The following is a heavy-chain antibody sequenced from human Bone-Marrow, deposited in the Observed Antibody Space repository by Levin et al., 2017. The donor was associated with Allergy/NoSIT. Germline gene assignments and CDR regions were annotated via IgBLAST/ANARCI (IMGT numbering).Heavy chain of an antibody. V-gene: IGHV3-23*01. J-gene: IGHJ4*02. CDR2: ISGSGGST. Sequence: PGGSLRLSCAASGFTFSSYAMSWVRQAPGKGLEWVSAISGSGGSTYYADSVKGRFTISRDNSKNTLYLQMNSLRAEDTAVYYCAKDSAGVAGTSYSFDYWGQGTLVTVSS. D-gene: IGHD6-19*01. CDR1: GFTFSSYA. CDR3: AKDSAGVAGTSYSFDY.